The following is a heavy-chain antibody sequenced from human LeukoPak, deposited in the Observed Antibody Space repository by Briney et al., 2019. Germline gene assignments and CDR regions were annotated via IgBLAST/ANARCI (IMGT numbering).Heavy chain of an antibody. D-gene: IGHD1-1*01. V-gene: IGHV3-30*04. CDR1: GFTFSSYA. CDR3: ATGGDSGTTFWRPVFTYAFDI. CDR2: ISYDGSNK. J-gene: IGHJ3*02. Sequence: GRSLRLSCAASGFTFSSYAMHWVRQAPGKGLEWVAVISYDGSNKYYADSVKGRFTISRDNSKNTLYLQMNSLRAADTAVYYCATGGDSGTTFWRPVFTYAFDIWGQGTMVTVSS.